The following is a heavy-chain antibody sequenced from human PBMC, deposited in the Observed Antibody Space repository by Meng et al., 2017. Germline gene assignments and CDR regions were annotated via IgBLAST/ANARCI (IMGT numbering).Heavy chain of an antibody. CDR1: GFTFSSYS. CDR3: ARSEPSYYYGMDV. Sequence: GESLKISCAASGFTFSSYSMNWVRQAPGKGLEWVSSISSSSSYLYYADSVKGRFTISRDNAKNSLYLQMNSLRAEDTALYYCARSEPSYYYGMDVWGQGTTVTVSS. V-gene: IGHV3-21*01. J-gene: IGHJ6*02. CDR2: ISSSSSYL.